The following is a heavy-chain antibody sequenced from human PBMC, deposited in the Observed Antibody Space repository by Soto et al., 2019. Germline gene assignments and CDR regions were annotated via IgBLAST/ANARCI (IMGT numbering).Heavy chain of an antibody. CDR1: GGSISRYY. D-gene: IGHD3-16*01. CDR2: IYYSGST. CDR3: ARVTLHWFDP. J-gene: IGHJ5*02. V-gene: IGHV4-59*01. Sequence: SETLSLTCTVSGGSISRYYWNWIRQPPGKGLEWIGYIYYSGSTNYNPSLKSRVTISVDTSKNQFSLKLSSVTAADTAVYYCARVTLHWFDPWGQGTLVTVSS.